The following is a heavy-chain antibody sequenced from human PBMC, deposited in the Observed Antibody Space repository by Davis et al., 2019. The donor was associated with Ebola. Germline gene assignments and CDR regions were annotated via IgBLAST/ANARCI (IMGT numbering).Heavy chain of an antibody. CDR1: GDSVSSGG. CDR3: ARAKYYGMDV. Sequence: HSQTLSLTCAISGDSVSSGGWNWIRQSPSRGLEWLGRTYYNSKWYNDYAVSVKSRITINPDTSKNQFSLQLNSVTPEDTALYYCARAKYYGMDVWGKGTTVTVSS. D-gene: IGHD6-6*01. J-gene: IGHJ6*04. V-gene: IGHV6-1*01. CDR2: TYYNSKWYN.